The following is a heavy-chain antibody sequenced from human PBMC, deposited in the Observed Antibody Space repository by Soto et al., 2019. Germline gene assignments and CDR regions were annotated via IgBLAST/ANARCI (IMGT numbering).Heavy chain of an antibody. J-gene: IGHJ6*02. CDR2: IIPIFGTA. CDR3: ARAGYCSGGSCYYYYYGMDV. V-gene: IGHV1-69*13. Sequence: SVKVSCKASGGTFSSYAISWVRQAPGQGLEWMGGIIPIFGTANYAQKFQGRVTITEDESTSTAYMELSSLRSEDTAVYYCARAGYCSGGSCYYYYYGMDVWGQGTMVTVSS. CDR1: GGTFSSYA. D-gene: IGHD2-15*01.